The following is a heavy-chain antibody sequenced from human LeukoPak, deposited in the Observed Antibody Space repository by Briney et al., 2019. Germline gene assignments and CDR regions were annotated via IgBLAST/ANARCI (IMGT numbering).Heavy chain of an antibody. CDR3: ERHRIVVVVAATPSGWFDP. J-gene: IGHJ5*02. V-gene: IGHV4-34*01. CDR1: GGSFSGYY. Sequence: SETLSLTCAVYGGSFSGYYWSWIRQPPGKGLEWIGEINHSGSTNYNPSLKSRVTISVDTSKNQFSLKLSSVTAADTAVYYCERHRIVVVVAATPSGWFDPWGQGTLVTVSS. D-gene: IGHD2-15*01. CDR2: INHSGST.